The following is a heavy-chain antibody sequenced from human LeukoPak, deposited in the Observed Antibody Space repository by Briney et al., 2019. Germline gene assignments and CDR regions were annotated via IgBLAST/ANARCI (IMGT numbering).Heavy chain of an antibody. CDR2: IYSGGST. Sequence: GGSLRLSCAASGFTFSSYEMNWVRQAPGKGLEWVSVIYSGGSTYYADSVKGRFTISRDNSKNTLYLQMNSLRAEDTAVYYCARGLGTIFGVVNDAFDIWGQGTMVTVSS. D-gene: IGHD3-3*01. J-gene: IGHJ3*02. CDR3: ARGLGTIFGVVNDAFDI. V-gene: IGHV3-66*02. CDR1: GFTFSSYE.